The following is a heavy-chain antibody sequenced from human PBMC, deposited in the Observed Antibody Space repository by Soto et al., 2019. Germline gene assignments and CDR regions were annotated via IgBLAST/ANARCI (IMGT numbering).Heavy chain of an antibody. CDR1: GGSISSGGYS. D-gene: IGHD6-6*01. CDR3: ARGDSSSSWWFDP. J-gene: IGHJ5*02. CDR2: IYHSGST. Sequence: PSETLSLTCAVSGGSISSGGYSWSWIRQPPGKGLEWIGYIYHSGSTYYNPSLKSRVTISVDRSKNQFSLKLSSVTAADTAVYYCARGDSSSSWWFDPWGQGTLVTVSS. V-gene: IGHV4-30-2*01.